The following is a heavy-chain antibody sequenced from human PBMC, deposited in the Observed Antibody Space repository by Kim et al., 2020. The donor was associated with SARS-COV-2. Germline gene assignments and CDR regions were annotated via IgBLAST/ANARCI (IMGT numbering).Heavy chain of an antibody. CDR1: GFTFSSYA. D-gene: IGHD6-19*01. V-gene: IGHV3-30*04. J-gene: IGHJ4*02. CDR2: ISYDGSNK. Sequence: GGSLRLSCAASGFTFSSYAMHWVRQAPGKGLEWVAVISYDGSNKYYADSVKGRFTISRDNSKNTLYLQMNSLRAEDTAVYYCAREDRFFPGIAVAVEYFDYWGQGALVTVSS. CDR3: AREDRFFPGIAVAVEYFDY.